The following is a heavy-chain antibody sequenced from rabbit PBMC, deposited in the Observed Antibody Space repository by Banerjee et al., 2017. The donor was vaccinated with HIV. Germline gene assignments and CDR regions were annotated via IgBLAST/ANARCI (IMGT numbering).Heavy chain of an antibody. CDR3: ARDRDGDAGYGSLAL. CDR2: IYSSNGDK. D-gene: IGHD7-1*01. Sequence: QEQLEESGGDLVQPEGSLALTCKASGFTISSSYDMCWVRQAPGKGLELIACIYSSNGDKWYASWVNGRFTISRSTSLNTVDLKMTSLTVADTATYFCARDRDGDAGYGSLALWGQGTLVTVS. J-gene: IGHJ3*01. CDR1: GFTISSSYD. V-gene: IGHV1S43*01.